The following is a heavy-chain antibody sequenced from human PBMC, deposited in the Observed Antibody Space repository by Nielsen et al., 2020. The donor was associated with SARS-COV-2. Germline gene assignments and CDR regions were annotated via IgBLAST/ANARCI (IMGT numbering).Heavy chain of an antibody. Sequence: SETLSLTCAVSGDSISSGGYSWSWIRQSPGKGLEWIGDITHSGSTNYTPSLKSRVTISIDTSKNQFSLKLSSVTAADTAVYYCASRAEGLELWRRYFYYMDVWGKGTTVTVSS. CDR2: ITHSGST. CDR1: GDSISSGGYS. D-gene: IGHD5-18*01. J-gene: IGHJ6*03. CDR3: ASRAEGLELWRRYFYYMDV. V-gene: IGHV4-30-2*06.